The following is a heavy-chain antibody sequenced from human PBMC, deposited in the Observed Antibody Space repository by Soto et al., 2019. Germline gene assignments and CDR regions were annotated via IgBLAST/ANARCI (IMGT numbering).Heavy chain of an antibody. Sequence: QVQLVQSGAEVKRPGSSVRVSCKASEDTFSSYAISWVRQAPGQGLDWMGGIIPFFNTPNYAKKFQGRVTITADESTSTAYMELSSLRPEDTAMYYCAGESAYGGNPLEFLYWGHGTLVPVSS. CDR3: AGESAYGGNPLEFLY. CDR2: IIPFFNTP. CDR1: EDTFSSYA. V-gene: IGHV1-69*01. J-gene: IGHJ4*01. D-gene: IGHD1-26*01.